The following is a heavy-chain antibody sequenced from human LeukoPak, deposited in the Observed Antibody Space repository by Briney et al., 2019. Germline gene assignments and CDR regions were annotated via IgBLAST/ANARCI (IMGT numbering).Heavy chain of an antibody. CDR1: GFSFSNYW. CDR2: IKEDGTET. V-gene: IGHV3-7*03. Sequence: GGSLRLSCAASGFSFSNYWMSWVRQAPGKGLEWVANIKEDGTETYYVDSVKGRFTISRDNAKNSLYLQMNSLRVEDTAVYYCAKEGRSLQTYWGQGTLVAVSS. J-gene: IGHJ4*02. D-gene: IGHD5-24*01. CDR3: AKEGRSLQTY.